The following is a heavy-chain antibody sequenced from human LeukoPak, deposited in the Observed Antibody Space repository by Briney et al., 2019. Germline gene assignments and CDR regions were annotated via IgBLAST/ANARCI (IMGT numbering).Heavy chain of an antibody. CDR3: ARDLLEGDFSSGPDY. D-gene: IGHD6-19*01. CDR2: ISSSSSYI. Sequence: GGSLRLSCAASGFTFSSYSMNWVRQAPGKGLEWVSSISSSSSYIYYADSVKGRFTISRDNVKNSLYLQMNSLRAEDTAVYYCARDLLEGDFSSGPDYWGQGTLVTVSS. V-gene: IGHV3-21*01. CDR1: GFTFSSYS. J-gene: IGHJ4*02.